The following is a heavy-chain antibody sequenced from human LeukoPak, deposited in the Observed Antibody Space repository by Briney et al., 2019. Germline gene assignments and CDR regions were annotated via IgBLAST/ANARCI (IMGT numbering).Heavy chain of an antibody. CDR1: GFTFSSYA. CDR3: AKDTLIYYYDSSGYSRPNYYYYGMDV. J-gene: IGHJ6*02. CDR2: ISGSGGST. Sequence: PGGSLRLSCAASGFTFSSYAMSWVRQAPGKGLEWVSAISGSGGSTYYADSVKGRFTISRDNSKNSLYLQMNSLRTEDTALYYCAKDTLIYYYDSSGYSRPNYYYYGMDVWGQGTTVTVSS. D-gene: IGHD3-22*01. V-gene: IGHV3-43*02.